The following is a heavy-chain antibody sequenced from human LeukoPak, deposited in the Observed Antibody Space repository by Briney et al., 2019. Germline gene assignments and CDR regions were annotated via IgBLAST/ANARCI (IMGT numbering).Heavy chain of an antibody. CDR1: GFSFSYYW. Sequence: RSGGSLRLSCAASGFSFSYYWMHWVRQAPGKGLVWVSRINSDGSSTSYADSVKGRFTISRDNAKNTLYLQMNSLRAEDTAVYYCARDLYYDSSGYYSADYWGQGTLVTVSS. J-gene: IGHJ4*02. V-gene: IGHV3-74*01. CDR2: INSDGSST. CDR3: ARDLYYDSSGYYSADY. D-gene: IGHD3-22*01.